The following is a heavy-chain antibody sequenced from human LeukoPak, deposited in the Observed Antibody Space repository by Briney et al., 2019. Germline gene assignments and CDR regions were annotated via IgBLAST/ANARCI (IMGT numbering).Heavy chain of an antibody. CDR3: ARGKCLAYFVY. Sequence: SVKVSCKASGGTFSSYAISWVRQAPGQGLEWMGGIIPIFGTANYAQKFQGRVTITTGESTSTAYMELSSLRSEDTAVYYCARGKCLAYFVYWGQGTLATVSS. CDR2: IIPIFGTA. CDR1: GGTFSSYA. J-gene: IGHJ4*02. V-gene: IGHV1-69*05. D-gene: IGHD5/OR15-5a*01.